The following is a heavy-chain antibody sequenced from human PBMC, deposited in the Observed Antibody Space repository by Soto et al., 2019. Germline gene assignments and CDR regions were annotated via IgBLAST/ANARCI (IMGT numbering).Heavy chain of an antibody. CDR2: IIPLFGTA. J-gene: IGHJ4*02. CDR1: GGTFSRYA. Sequence: SVKVSCKASGGTFSRYAISWVRQAPGQGLEWMGGIIPLFGTANYAQRFQGRVRITADESTTTVYMELRGLRSEDTAVYYCARGVHLDSGGYYYFYWGQGTLVTVSS. D-gene: IGHD3-22*01. CDR3: ARGVHLDSGGYYYFY. V-gene: IGHV1-69*13.